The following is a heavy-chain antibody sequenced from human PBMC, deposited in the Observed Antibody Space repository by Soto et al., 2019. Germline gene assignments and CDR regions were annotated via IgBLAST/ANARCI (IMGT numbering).Heavy chain of an antibody. V-gene: IGHV1-2*02. CDR1: RYTFTDYY. Sequence: ASVKVSCKASRYTFTDYYVYWVRQAPGQGLEWMGWINPNSGGTNYAQNFQGRVTMTRDTSISTVYMELSRLRSDDTAVYFCVRVGQWLATDYWGQGTLVTVSS. CDR3: VRVGQWLATDY. CDR2: INPNSGGT. J-gene: IGHJ4*02. D-gene: IGHD6-19*01.